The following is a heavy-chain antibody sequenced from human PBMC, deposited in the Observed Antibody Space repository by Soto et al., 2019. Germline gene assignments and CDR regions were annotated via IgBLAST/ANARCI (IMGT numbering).Heavy chain of an antibody. CDR1: GDSISSDYYH. CDR3: ARKDDGGDSLDD. CDR2: IHPSGSI. J-gene: IGHJ6*02. V-gene: IGHV4-30-4*08. Sequence: HVQLQQSGPGLVKPSQTLSLTCTVSGDSISSDYYHWTWIRQSPGKGLEWIGYIHPSGSIRYNPSLKSRVTISVDTSKNQVSLPLTSVTAADTAVYFCARKDDGGDSLDDWGQGTTVTVSS. D-gene: IGHD2-21*02.